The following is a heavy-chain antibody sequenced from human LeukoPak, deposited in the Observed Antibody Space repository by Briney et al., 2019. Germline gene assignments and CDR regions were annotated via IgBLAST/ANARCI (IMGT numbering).Heavy chain of an antibody. CDR3: ARDYYDSSGSMGFDY. CDR1: GYTFTSYG. J-gene: IGHJ4*02. Sequence: ASVKVSCKASGYTFTSYGISWVRQAPGQGLEWMGIINPSGGSTSYAQKFQGRVTMTRDTSTSTVYMELSSLRSEDTAVYYCARDYYDSSGSMGFDYWGQGTLVTVSS. V-gene: IGHV1-46*01. D-gene: IGHD3-22*01. CDR2: INPSGGST.